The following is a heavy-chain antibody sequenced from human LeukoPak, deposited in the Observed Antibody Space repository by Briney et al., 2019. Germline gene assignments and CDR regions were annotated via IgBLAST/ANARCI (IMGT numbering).Heavy chain of an antibody. Sequence: SETLSLTCTVSGYSISRGYYWGWIRQPPGKGLEWIGSIYHSGSTYYNPSLKSRVTISVDTSKNQFSLKLSSVTAADTAVYYCARDRWELGFEENWFDPWGQGTLVTVSS. CDR1: GYSISRGYY. CDR2: IYHSGST. D-gene: IGHD1-26*01. V-gene: IGHV4-38-2*02. J-gene: IGHJ5*02. CDR3: ARDRWELGFEENWFDP.